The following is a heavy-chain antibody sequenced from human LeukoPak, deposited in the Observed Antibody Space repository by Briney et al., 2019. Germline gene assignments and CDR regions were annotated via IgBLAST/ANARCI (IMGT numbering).Heavy chain of an antibody. J-gene: IGHJ4*02. Sequence: GGSLRLSCTASGFTFGDYAVTWVRQAPGKGLGWVSGISTSGGNTDYADSVKGRFTISRDNAKNSLYLQMNSLRAEDTALYYCAKDRGAGRLNLFDYWGQGTLVTVSS. CDR2: ISTSGGNT. V-gene: IGHV3-20*04. CDR3: AKDRGAGRLNLFDY. D-gene: IGHD3-10*01. CDR1: GFTFGDYA.